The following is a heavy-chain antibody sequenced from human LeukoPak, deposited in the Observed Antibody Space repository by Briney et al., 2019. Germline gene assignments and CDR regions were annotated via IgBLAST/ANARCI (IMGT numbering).Heavy chain of an antibody. CDR3: AGSPTYFYDSSGYYPGEYYFDY. Sequence: ASVKVSCKASGYTFTGYYIHWVRQAPGQGLEWMAWINPNSGGTDYAQKFQGRVTMTRDTSIGTAYMELSRLRSDDTAVYYCAGSPTYFYDSSGYYPGEYYFDYWGQGTLVTFSS. D-gene: IGHD3-22*01. V-gene: IGHV1-2*02. CDR1: GYTFTGYY. CDR2: INPNSGGT. J-gene: IGHJ4*02.